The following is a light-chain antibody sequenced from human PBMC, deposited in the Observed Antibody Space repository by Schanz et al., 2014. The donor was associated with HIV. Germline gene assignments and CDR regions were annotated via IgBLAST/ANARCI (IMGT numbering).Light chain of an antibody. CDR2: DVS. V-gene: IGLV2-14*03. CDR3: TSYAGSNNVI. CDR1: SGDVGSYNY. J-gene: IGLJ2*01. Sequence: QSALTQPASVSGSPGQSISISCTGTSGDVGSYNYVSWYQQHPGKAPKLMIYDVSNRPSGVPNRFSGSKSGNTASLTVSGLQAEDEADYYCTSYAGSNNVIFGGGTKLTVL.